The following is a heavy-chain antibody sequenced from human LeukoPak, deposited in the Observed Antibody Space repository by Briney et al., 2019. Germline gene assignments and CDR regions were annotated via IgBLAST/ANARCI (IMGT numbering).Heavy chain of an antibody. Sequence: PGGSLRLSCAASGFTFTSHGMHWVRQAPGKGLEWVAVMWFDGSKTYYADSVKGRFTISRDNSKNTLDLQMNSLRAEDTAVYFCARDPGRSFDYWGQGTLVTVSS. CDR2: MWFDGSKT. D-gene: IGHD1-26*01. CDR1: GFTFTSHG. J-gene: IGHJ4*02. CDR3: ARDPGRSFDY. V-gene: IGHV3-33*01.